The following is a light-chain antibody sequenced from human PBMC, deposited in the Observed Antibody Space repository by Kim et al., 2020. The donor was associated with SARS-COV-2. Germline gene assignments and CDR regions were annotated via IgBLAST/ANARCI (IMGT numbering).Light chain of an antibody. CDR2: GAS. CDR1: QSVSSN. CDR3: QQYNNWPPDS. J-gene: IGKJ2*03. V-gene: IGKV3-15*01. Sequence: EIVMTQSPATLSVSPGETATLSCRASQSVSSNLAWYQQKPGQAPRLLIYGASTRATGIPARFSGSGYGTEFTLTISNLQSEDFAVYYCQQYNNWPPDSFGQGTKME.